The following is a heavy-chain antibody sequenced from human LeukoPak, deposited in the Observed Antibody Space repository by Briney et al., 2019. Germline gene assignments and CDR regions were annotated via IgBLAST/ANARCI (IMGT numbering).Heavy chain of an antibody. CDR2: ISGSGGNT. CDR1: GVTLSAYA. J-gene: IGHJ4*02. D-gene: IGHD3-10*01. V-gene: IGHV3-23*01. Sequence: PGGSLRLSCAASGVTLSAYAMTWVHQAPGRGLEWVSAISGSGGNTYYADSVKGRFTITRDNANNALYLQMNSLRAEDTAVYYCAKGSGSFVYYFDYWGQGTLVTVSS. CDR3: AKGSGSFVYYFDY.